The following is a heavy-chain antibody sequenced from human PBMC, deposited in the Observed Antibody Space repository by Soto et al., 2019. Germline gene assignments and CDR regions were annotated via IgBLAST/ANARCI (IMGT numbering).Heavy chain of an antibody. CDR2: IVVGSGNT. CDR3: AADPTYYGSGSYFEPQYYFDY. V-gene: IGHV1-58*01. CDR1: GFTFTISA. J-gene: IGHJ4*02. D-gene: IGHD3-10*01. Sequence: ASVKVSCKASGFTFTISAWQWVRQARGQRLEWIGWIVVGSGNTNYAQKFQERVTITRDMSTSTAYMELSSLRSEDTAVYYCAADPTYYGSGSYFEPQYYFDYWGQGTLVTVSS.